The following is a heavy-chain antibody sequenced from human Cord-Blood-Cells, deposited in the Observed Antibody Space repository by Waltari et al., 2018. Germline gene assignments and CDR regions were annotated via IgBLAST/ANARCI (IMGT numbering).Heavy chain of an antibody. CDR2: INHSGST. J-gene: IGHJ4*02. D-gene: IGHD3-22*01. CDR3: ASGVPASYYYDSSGSFDY. Sequence: QVQLQQWGAGLLKPSETLSLTCAVYGGSFSGYYWSWIRQPPGKGLEWIGEINHSGSTNSNPTRKSRVTISVDTSKNQFSLKLSSVTAADTAVYYCASGVPASYYYDSSGSFDYWGQGTLVTVSS. V-gene: IGHV4-34*01. CDR1: GGSFSGYY.